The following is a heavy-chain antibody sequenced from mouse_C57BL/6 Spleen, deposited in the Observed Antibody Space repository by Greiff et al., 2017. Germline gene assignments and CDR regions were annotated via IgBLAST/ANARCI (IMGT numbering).Heavy chain of an antibody. CDR1: GYTFTSYW. CDR2: IDPSDSYT. D-gene: IGHD1-1*01. J-gene: IGHJ2*01. CDR3: ARGKPPYGSRDYFDY. Sequence: QVQLQQPGAELVRPGTSVKLSCKASGYTFTSYWMHWVKQRPGQGLEWIGVIDPSDSYTNYNQKFTGKATLTVDTSSSTAYMQLSSLTSEDSAVYYCARGKPPYGSRDYFDYWGQGTTLTVSS. V-gene: IGHV1-59*01.